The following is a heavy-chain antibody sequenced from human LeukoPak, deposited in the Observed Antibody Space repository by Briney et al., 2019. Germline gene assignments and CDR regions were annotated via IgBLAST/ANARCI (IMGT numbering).Heavy chain of an antibody. Sequence: ASVKVSCKTSGYTFTSYGISWARQAPGQGLEWMGWINANNGDTTYAQKLQGRVTMTTDTSTTTAYMELRSLRSDDTAVYYCARDQGTYTVMVDYWGQGTLVTVSS. J-gene: IGHJ4*02. CDR1: GYTFTSYG. CDR2: INANNGDT. CDR3: ARDQGTYTVMVDY. V-gene: IGHV1-18*01. D-gene: IGHD5-18*01.